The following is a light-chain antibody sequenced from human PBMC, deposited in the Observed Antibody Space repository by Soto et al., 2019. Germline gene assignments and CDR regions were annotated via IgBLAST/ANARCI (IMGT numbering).Light chain of an antibody. CDR1: QSISSW. J-gene: IGKJ5*01. CDR3: QQYNSPIT. V-gene: IGKV1-5*03. CDR2: EAS. Sequence: DIQMTQSPSTLSASVGDRVTITCRASQSISSWLAWYQQKPGKAPKLLIYEASGLESGVPSRFSGSGSGTEFTLTISSLQPDDFATYYCQQYNSPITFGQGTRLEIK.